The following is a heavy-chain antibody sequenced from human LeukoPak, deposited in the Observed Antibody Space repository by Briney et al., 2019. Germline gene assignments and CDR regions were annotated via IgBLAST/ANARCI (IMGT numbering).Heavy chain of an antibody. D-gene: IGHD1-26*01. V-gene: IGHV4-59*01. CDR1: GGSISSYY. CDR3: AREGGSYPDSFDI. CDR2: IYYSGST. Sequence: SETLSLTCTVSGGSISSYYWSWIRQPPGKGLEWIGYIYYSGSTNYNPSLRSRVTISVDTSKNQFSLKLSSVTAADTAVYYRAREGGSYPDSFDIWGQGTMVTVSS. J-gene: IGHJ3*02.